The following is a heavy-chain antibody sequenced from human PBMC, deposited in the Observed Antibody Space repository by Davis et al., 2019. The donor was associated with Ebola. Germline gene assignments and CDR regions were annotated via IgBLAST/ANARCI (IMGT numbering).Heavy chain of an antibody. D-gene: IGHD4-11*01. V-gene: IGHV1-69*04. J-gene: IGHJ4*02. CDR3: ASSPEPDYSGDY. Sequence: SVKVSCKASGGVFSRSAITWVRQAPGQGLEWMGNLIPLFGRPNYPQKFQGRVTITADKSTSTAYMELSSLRSEDTAVYYCASSPEPDYSGDYWGQGTLVTVSS. CDR1: GGVFSRSA. CDR2: LIPLFGRP.